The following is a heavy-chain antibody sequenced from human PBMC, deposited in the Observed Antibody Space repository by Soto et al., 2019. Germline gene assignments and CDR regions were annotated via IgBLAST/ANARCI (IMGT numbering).Heavy chain of an antibody. CDR1: GGSISSSDYY. D-gene: IGHD2-2*01. CDR3: ARDRGYVLGTDP. J-gene: IGHJ5*02. Sequence: SETLSLTCTVSGGSISSSDYYWRWIRQPPGKGLEWIGYIHYSGSTYYNPSLKSRVTISVDTSKNQFSLKLSSVTAADTAVYYCARDRGYVLGTDPWGQGTLVTVSS. CDR2: IHYSGST. V-gene: IGHV4-30-4*01.